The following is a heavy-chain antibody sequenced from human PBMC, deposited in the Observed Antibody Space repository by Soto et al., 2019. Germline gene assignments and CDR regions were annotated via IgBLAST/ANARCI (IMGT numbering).Heavy chain of an antibody. D-gene: IGHD5-12*01. J-gene: IGHJ6*02. Sequence: PGGSLRLSCAASGFSFSSYALHWVRQAPGKGLEWVALISYDGNTEYYVDSVKGRFTISRDNSKNTLYLQMNSLSAEDSAVYYCARVVVDVSANDGMDVWGQGTMVTVSS. V-gene: IGHV3-30-3*01. CDR3: ARVVVDVSANDGMDV. CDR1: GFSFSSYA. CDR2: ISYDGNTE.